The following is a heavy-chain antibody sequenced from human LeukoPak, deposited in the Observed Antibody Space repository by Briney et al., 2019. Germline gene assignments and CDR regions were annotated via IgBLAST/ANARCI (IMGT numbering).Heavy chain of an antibody. CDR2: IYYSGST. Sequence: PSETLSLTCTVSGGSISSHYWSWIRQPPGKGLEWIGYIYYSGSTNYNPSLKSRVTISVVTSKNQFSLKLSSVTAADTAVYYCARHISRVMIVSFWGQGTLVTVSS. CDR1: GGSISSHY. CDR3: ARHISRVMIVSF. V-gene: IGHV4-59*08. J-gene: IGHJ4*02. D-gene: IGHD3-22*01.